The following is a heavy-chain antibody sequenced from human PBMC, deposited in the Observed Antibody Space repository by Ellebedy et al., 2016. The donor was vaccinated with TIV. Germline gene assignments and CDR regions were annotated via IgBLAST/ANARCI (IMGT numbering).Heavy chain of an antibody. CDR3: AKQANYFFDS. D-gene: IGHD3-10*01. V-gene: IGHV5-51*01. Sequence: GGSLRLSCKGSGYRFISYWIGWVRQMPGKGLEWMGLILPGDSDVRYSPSFQGQVTISADKSINTAYLQWNSLKASDTAIYYCAKQANYFFDSWGQGTLVTVSS. CDR1: GYRFISYW. CDR2: ILPGDSDV. J-gene: IGHJ4*02.